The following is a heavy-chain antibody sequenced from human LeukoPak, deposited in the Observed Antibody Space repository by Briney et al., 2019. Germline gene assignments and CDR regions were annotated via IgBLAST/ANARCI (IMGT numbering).Heavy chain of an antibody. CDR3: ARDSTHCSGGSCHLFDY. CDR1: GGTFSSYA. V-gene: IGHV1-69*04. J-gene: IGHJ4*02. Sequence: SVKVSCKASGGTFSSYAISWVRQAPGQGLEWMGRIIPIPGIANYAQKFQGRVTITADISTSTAYMELSSLRSEDTAVYYCARDSTHCSGGSCHLFDYWGQGTLVTVSS. D-gene: IGHD2-15*01. CDR2: IIPIPGIA.